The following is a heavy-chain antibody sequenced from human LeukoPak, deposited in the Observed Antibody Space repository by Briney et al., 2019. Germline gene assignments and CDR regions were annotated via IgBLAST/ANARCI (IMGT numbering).Heavy chain of an antibody. CDR2: ISSSSSTV. CDR3: ARVGNRYYDFWSGYYNHAFDI. J-gene: IGHJ3*02. V-gene: IGHV3-48*04. CDR1: GFTFSSYS. D-gene: IGHD3-3*01. Sequence: GGSLRLSCAASGFTFSSYSMNWVRQAPGKGLEWVSYISSSSSTVYYADSVKGRFTISRDNAKNSLYLQMNSLRAEDTAVYYCARVGNRYYDFWSGYYNHAFDIWGQGTMVTVSS.